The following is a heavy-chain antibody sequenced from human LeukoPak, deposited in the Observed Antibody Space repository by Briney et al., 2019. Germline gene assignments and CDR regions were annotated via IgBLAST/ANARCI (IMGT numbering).Heavy chain of an antibody. Sequence: PGGSLRLSCAASGFTFSYYGMHWVRQAPGKGLEWVAVIWYDGSNKYYVDSVKGRFTISRDNSKNTLDLQMNSLRAEDTAVYYCAREGVGRTAFQNYFDYWGQGILVTVSS. CDR1: GFTFSYYG. D-gene: IGHD1-26*01. J-gene: IGHJ4*02. CDR3: AREGVGRTAFQNYFDY. V-gene: IGHV3-33*08. CDR2: IWYDGSNK.